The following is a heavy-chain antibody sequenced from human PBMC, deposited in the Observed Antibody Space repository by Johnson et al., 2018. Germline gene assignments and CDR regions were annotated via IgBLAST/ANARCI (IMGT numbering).Heavy chain of an antibody. CDR1: GGSISSYY. V-gene: IGHV4-59*01. D-gene: IGHD3-16*01. CDR2: IYYSGST. J-gene: IGHJ3*01. CDR3: ARELGGERWRGSDAFDV. Sequence: QVQLQESGPGLVKPSETLSLTCTVSGGSISSYYWSWIRQPPGKGLEWIGYIYYSGSTNYNPSLKSRLTISVDTSKNQFSLKLSSVTAADTAVYYCARELGGERWRGSDAFDVWGQGTMVTVSS.